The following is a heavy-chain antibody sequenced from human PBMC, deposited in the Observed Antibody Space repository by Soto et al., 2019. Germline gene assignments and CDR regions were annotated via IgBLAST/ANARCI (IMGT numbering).Heavy chain of an antibody. D-gene: IGHD6-13*01. CDR3: AREGIATPSDYYYYYYGMDV. V-gene: IGHV3-21*01. J-gene: IGHJ6*02. Sequence: GSLRLSCAASGFTFSSYSMNWVRQAPGKGLEWVSSISSSSSYIYYADSVKGRFTISRDNAKNSLYLQMNSLRAEDTAVYYCAREGIATPSDYYYYYYGMDVWGQGTTVTVSS. CDR2: ISSSSSYI. CDR1: GFTFSSYS.